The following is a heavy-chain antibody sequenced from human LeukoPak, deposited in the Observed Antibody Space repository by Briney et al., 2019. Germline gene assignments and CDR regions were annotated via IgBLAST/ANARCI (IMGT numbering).Heavy chain of an antibody. CDR3: ARLCQVTTHAKFEY. V-gene: IGHV4-39*01. D-gene: IGHD4-17*01. CDR1: GDFLSSGDYY. J-gene: IGHJ4*02. Sequence: PSETLSLTCTVSGDFLSSGDYYWGWIRQSPGKGLTWIGSIYYSGSTLYNASFESRVTMSVDTSKNQFSLKLRSVTAADTAVYYCARLCQVTTHAKFEYWGQGILVTVSS. CDR2: IYYSGST.